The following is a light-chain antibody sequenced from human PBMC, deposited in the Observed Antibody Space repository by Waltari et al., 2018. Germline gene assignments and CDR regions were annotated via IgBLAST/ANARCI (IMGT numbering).Light chain of an antibody. J-gene: IGLJ2*01. CDR3: SSYAGSNSFDVV. CDR1: SSDVGGYNY. CDR2: EVS. V-gene: IGLV2-8*01. Sequence: QSALTQPPSASGSPGQSVTISCTGTSSDVGGYNYVSWYRQHPGKAPELMIFEVSKRPSGCPDRFSGSKSGNTASLTVSGLQAEDEADYYCSSYAGSNSFDVVFGGGTKLTVL.